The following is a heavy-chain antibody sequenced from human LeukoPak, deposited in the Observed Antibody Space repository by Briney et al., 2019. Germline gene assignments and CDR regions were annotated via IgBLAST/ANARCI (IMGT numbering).Heavy chain of an antibody. V-gene: IGHV3-9*01. Sequence: PGGSLRLSCAASGFTFDDYAMHWVRQAPGKGLEWVSGISWNSGSIGHADSVKGRFTISRDNAKNSLYLQMNSLRAEDTALYYCAKDISPGDIVVVPAAPSFDYWGQGTLVTVSS. CDR3: AKDISPGDIVVVPAAPSFDY. J-gene: IGHJ4*02. CDR1: GFTFDDYA. D-gene: IGHD2-2*01. CDR2: ISWNSGSI.